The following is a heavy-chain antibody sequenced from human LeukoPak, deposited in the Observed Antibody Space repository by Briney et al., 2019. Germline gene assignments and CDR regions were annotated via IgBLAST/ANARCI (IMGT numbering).Heavy chain of an antibody. J-gene: IGHJ3*02. CDR3: AKDKAKVATIKSDAFDI. CDR1: GFTFSSYA. CDR2: ISGSGGST. V-gene: IGHV3-23*01. Sequence: PGGSLRLSCAASGFTFSSYATSWVRQAPGKGLEWVSAISGSGGSTYYADSVKGRFTISRDNSKNTLYLQMNSLRAEDTAVYYCAKDKAKVATIKSDAFDIWGQGTMVTVSS. D-gene: IGHD5-12*01.